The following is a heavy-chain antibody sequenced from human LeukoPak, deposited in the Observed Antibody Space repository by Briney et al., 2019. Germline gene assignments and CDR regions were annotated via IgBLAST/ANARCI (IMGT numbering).Heavy chain of an antibody. J-gene: IGHJ4*02. V-gene: IGHV3-21*01. CDR3: ARDRVYSSGWYGGSFDY. D-gene: IGHD6-19*01. CDR1: GFTFSSYS. Sequence: PGGSLRLSCAASGFTFSSYSMNWVRQAPGKGLEWVSSISSSSSYIYYADSVKGRFTISRDNAKNSLYLQMNSLRAEDTAVYYCARDRVYSSGWYGGSFDYWGQGTLVTVSS. CDR2: ISSSSSYI.